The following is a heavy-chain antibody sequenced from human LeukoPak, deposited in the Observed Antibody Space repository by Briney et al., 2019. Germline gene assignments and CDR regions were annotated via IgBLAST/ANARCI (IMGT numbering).Heavy chain of an antibody. J-gene: IGHJ4*01. Sequence: PSETLSLTCAVSGYSISSGYYWGWIRQPPGKGLEWIGSIYHSGTTYYNPSLKSRVTISVDTSKNQFSLKLSSVTAADTAVYYCARVRDGSYSEYWGRGTLVTVSS. V-gene: IGHV4-38-2*01. CDR1: GYSISSGYY. CDR3: ARVRDGSYSEY. CDR2: IYHSGTT. D-gene: IGHD3-10*01.